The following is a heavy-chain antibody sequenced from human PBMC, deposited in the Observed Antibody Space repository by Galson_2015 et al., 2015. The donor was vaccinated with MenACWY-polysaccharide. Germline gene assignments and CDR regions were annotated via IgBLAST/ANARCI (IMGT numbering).Heavy chain of an antibody. CDR1: GFTFDDYT. Sequence: SLRLSCAASGFTFDDYTMLWVRQAPGKGLEWVSLIGWDDGRTYYADSVKGRFTISRDNSKNSLYLQMNSLKIEDTALYYYAKDLAAVGIEFDPWGQGTLVTVSS. D-gene: IGHD6-13*01. CDR3: AKDLAAVGIEFDP. CDR2: IGWDDGRT. J-gene: IGHJ5*02. V-gene: IGHV3-43*01.